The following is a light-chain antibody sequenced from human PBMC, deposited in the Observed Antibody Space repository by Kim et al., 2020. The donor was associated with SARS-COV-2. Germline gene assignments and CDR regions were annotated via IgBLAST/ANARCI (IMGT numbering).Light chain of an antibody. V-gene: IGKV1-39*01. CDR1: QNINSY. J-gene: IGKJ1*01. CDR3: QQSYSTPPA. Sequence: DIQMTQSPSSLSASIGDRVTITCRASQNINSYLNWYQQKPGKAPQLLIYAASSLQSGVPSRFSGSESGTDFTLTISSLQPEDFATYYCQQSYSTPPACGQGTKVEIK. CDR2: AAS.